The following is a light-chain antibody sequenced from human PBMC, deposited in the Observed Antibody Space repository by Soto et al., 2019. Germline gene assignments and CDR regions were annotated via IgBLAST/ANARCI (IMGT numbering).Light chain of an antibody. J-gene: IGLJ2*01. CDR2: EVN. V-gene: IGLV2-8*01. CDR3: SSYSVRNNAVV. CDR1: SSDVGGYNF. Sequence: QSALTQPPSASESPGQSVTISCTGTSSDVGGYNFVSWYQQHPGKAPKLMIYEVNKRPSGVPDRSSSSKSGNTASLTVSGLQAEDEPDYCCSSYSVRNNAVVFGGGTQLTVL.